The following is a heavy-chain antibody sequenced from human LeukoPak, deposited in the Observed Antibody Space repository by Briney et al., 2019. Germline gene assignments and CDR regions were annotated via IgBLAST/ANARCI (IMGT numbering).Heavy chain of an antibody. CDR3: AREGTGTNTLDY. J-gene: IGHJ4*02. D-gene: IGHD1-7*01. Sequence: ASVKVTCKASGYTFTTYYIHWVRQAPGQGLEWMGIISPSGGSTSYAQKFQGRVTMTKDTTTSTVYMELSSLRAEDTAVYYCAREGTGTNTLDYWGQGTLVTVSS. CDR2: ISPSGGST. CDR1: GYTFTTYY. V-gene: IGHV1-46*01.